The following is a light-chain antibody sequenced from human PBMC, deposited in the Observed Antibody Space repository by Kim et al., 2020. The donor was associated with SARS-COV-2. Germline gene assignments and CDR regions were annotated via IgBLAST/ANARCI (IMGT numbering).Light chain of an antibody. Sequence: SYELTQPPSVSVSPGQTASITCSGDKLGDKYACWYQQKPGQSPVLVIYQDSKRPSGIPERFSGSNSGNTATLTISGTQAKDEADYYCQAWDSSTEVFGGGTQLTVL. V-gene: IGLV3-1*01. J-gene: IGLJ2*01. CDR1: KLGDKY. CDR3: QAWDSSTEV. CDR2: QDS.